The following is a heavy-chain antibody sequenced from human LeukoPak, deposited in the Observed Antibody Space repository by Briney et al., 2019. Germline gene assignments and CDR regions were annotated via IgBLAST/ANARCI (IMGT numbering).Heavy chain of an antibody. CDR3: TTDLNDSWSGPPWGAFDI. V-gene: IGHV3-15*01. CDR2: IKSKTDGGTT. J-gene: IGHJ3*02. Sequence: GGSLRLSCAASGFTFSNAWMSWVRQAPGKGLEWVGRIKSKTDGGTTDYAAPVKGRFTISRDDSKNTLYLQMNSLKTEDTAVYYCTTDLNDSWSGPPWGAFDIWGQGTMVTVSS. CDR1: GFTFSNAW. D-gene: IGHD3-3*01.